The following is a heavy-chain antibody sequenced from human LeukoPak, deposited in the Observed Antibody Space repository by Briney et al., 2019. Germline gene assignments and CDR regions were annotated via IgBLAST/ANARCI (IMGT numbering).Heavy chain of an antibody. D-gene: IGHD6-13*01. CDR2: TLNTGST. Sequence: SETLSLTCSVSGGSITDSYWSWIRQSPGKGLEWIGYTLNTGSTNYNASLRSRVTISLDTSNNQFSLKLSSVTATDTAVYYCARLTASSWRLDPWGQGTLVSVSS. CDR3: ARLTASSWRLDP. CDR1: GGSITDSY. V-gene: IGHV4-59*08. J-gene: IGHJ5*02.